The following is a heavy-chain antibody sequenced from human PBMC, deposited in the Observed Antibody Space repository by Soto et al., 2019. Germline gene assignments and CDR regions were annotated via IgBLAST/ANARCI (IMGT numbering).Heavy chain of an antibody. CDR1: GYAFRGYQ. CDR3: ARGCSGGTCFLLSF. V-gene: IGHV1-2*02. CDR2: INPDSGGT. Sequence: QVQLVQSGAEVKKPGASVKVSCKASGYAFRGYQMHLLRQAPGQGLEWVGWINPDSGGTNYAQKFQGRVTMTRDTAISTIYMELSSLTSDDTAVYYCARGCSGGTCFLLSFWGQGTLVTVSS. J-gene: IGHJ4*02. D-gene: IGHD2-15*01.